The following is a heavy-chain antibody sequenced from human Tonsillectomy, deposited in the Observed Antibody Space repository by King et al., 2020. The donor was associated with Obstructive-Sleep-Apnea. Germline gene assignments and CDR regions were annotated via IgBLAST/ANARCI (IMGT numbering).Heavy chain of an antibody. Sequence: VQLQESGPGLVKPSQTLSLTCTVSGGSISSGDYYWSWIRQPPGKGLEWIVYIYYSGSTYYNPSLKIRVTISVDTSKNQFSLKLRSVTAADTAVYYCAQFAYCGGDCYNFDYWGQGTLVTVSS. V-gene: IGHV4-30-4*01. D-gene: IGHD2-21*02. CDR2: IYYSGST. CDR1: GGSISSGDYY. CDR3: AQFAYCGGDCYNFDY. J-gene: IGHJ4*02.